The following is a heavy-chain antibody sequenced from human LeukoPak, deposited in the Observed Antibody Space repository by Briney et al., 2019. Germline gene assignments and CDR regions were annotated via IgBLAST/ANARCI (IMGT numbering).Heavy chain of an antibody. CDR1: GGSISSYY. D-gene: IGHD6-13*01. CDR3: ARISRSNCYNERGAFDV. Sequence: SETLSLTCTVSGGSISSYYWSWVRQPPGKGLEWIGFVYYTGSTNYTHSRKSRVTISVDTSKNQLSLKMRSVTAADTAVYYCARISRSNCYNERGAFDVWGQGTMVTVSS. CDR2: VYYTGST. J-gene: IGHJ3*01. V-gene: IGHV4-59*01.